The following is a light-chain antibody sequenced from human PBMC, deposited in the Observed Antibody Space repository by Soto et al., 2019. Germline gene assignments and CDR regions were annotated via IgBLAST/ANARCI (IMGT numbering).Light chain of an antibody. J-gene: IGLJ1*01. V-gene: IGLV2-23*02. CDR1: SSDVGSYNL. CDR2: GVI. Sequence: QSVLTQPASVSGSPGQSITISCTGTSSDVGSYNLVSWYQQHPGKAPKLMIYGVIKRPSGVSNRFSGSKSGNTASLTISGLQAEDEADYYCCSYAGISTLYVFGTGTKVTVL. CDR3: CSYAGISTLYV.